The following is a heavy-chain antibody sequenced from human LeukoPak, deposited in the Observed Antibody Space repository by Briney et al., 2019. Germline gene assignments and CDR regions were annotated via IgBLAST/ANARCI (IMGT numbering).Heavy chain of an antibody. CDR1: GGSISSGSYY. Sequence: PSQTLSLTCTVSGGSISSGSYYWSWIRQPPGKGLEYIGEINHSAVTNYNPSLKSRLTISIDASKNQFSLNLSSVTAADTAVYYCARLGRGYYYYYFMDVWGKGTTVTISS. CDR2: INHSAVT. D-gene: IGHD3-10*01. J-gene: IGHJ6*03. V-gene: IGHV4-39*01. CDR3: ARLGRGYYYYYFMDV.